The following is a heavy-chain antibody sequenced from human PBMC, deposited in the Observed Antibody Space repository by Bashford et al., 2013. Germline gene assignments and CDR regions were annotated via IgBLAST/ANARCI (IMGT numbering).Heavy chain of an antibody. CDR2: INPNSGGT. CDR1: GYTFTGYY. V-gene: IGHV1-2*02. CDR3: ARALTVTTYRYYYYGMDV. Sequence: ASVKVSCKASGYTFTGYYMHWVRQAPGQGLEWMGWINPNSGGTNYAQKFQGRVTMTRDTSISTAYMELSRLRSDDTAVYYCARALTVTTYRYYYYGMDVVGPRDHGHRLL. J-gene: IGHJ6*02. D-gene: IGHD4-17*01.